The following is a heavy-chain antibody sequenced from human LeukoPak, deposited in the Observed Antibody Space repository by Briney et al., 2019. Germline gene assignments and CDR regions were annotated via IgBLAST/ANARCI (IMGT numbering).Heavy chain of an antibody. J-gene: IGHJ6*02. Sequence: ASVKVSCKASGYTFTSYDINWVRQATGQGLEWMGWMNPNSGNTSYAQKFQGRVTMTRNTSISTAYMELSSLRSEDTAVYYCARGGRYYDFWSGLNYYGMDVWGQGTTVTVSS. D-gene: IGHD3-3*01. CDR2: MNPNSGNT. CDR3: ARGGRYYDFWSGLNYYGMDV. CDR1: GYTFTSYD. V-gene: IGHV1-8*01.